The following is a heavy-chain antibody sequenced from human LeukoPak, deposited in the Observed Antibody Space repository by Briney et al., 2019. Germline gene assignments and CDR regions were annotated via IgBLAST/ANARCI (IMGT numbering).Heavy chain of an antibody. Sequence: PGGSLRLSCAASGFIFNSYGIHWVRQAPGKGLEWVAVISYDGSNKFYADSVKGRFTISRDNSKNTLYLQMNSLRAEDTAVYYCASQEKRLYYYYGMDVWGQGTTVTVSS. J-gene: IGHJ6*02. CDR3: ASQEKRLYYYYGMDV. V-gene: IGHV3-30*14. CDR1: GFIFNSYG. CDR2: ISYDGSNK.